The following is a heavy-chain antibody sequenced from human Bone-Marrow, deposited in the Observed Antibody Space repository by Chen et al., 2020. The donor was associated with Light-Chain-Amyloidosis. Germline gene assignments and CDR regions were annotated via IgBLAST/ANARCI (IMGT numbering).Heavy chain of an antibody. V-gene: IGHV3-74*01. CDR1: GFIFSRQW. CDR3: ASGWPRYLEE. CDR2: ISYDVSSR. Sequence: EVQLVESGGGAVQPGGSLRLSCAASGFIFSRQWMHWVRQAPGQGLVWVARISYDVSSRIYADSVKGRFTVSRDNVKNMLYLEMSSLRVEDTAVYYCASGWPRYLEEWGQGTLVTVSS. J-gene: IGHJ4*02. D-gene: IGHD6-19*01.